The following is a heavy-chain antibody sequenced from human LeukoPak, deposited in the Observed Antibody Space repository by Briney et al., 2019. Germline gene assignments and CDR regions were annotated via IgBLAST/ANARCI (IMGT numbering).Heavy chain of an antibody. CDR3: AKDIGRFGESYDY. V-gene: IGHV3-9*01. D-gene: IGHD3-10*01. Sequence: GGSLRLSCAASGFTFSSYAMSWVRQAPGKGLEWVSGISWNSGSIGYADSVKGRFTISRDNAKNSLYLQMNSLRAEDTALYYCAKDIGRFGESYDYWGQGTLVTVSS. CDR2: ISWNSGSI. CDR1: GFTFSSYA. J-gene: IGHJ4*02.